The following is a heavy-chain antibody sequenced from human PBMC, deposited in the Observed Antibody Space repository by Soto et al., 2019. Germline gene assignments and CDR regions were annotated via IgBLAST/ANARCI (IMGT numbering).Heavy chain of an antibody. Sequence: GGSLRLSSAASGFTVSSNYMSWVRQAPGKGLEWVSVIYSGGSTYYADSVKGRFTISRDNSKNTLYLQMNSLRAEDTAVYYCARSPYSYGPIDYWGQGTLVTVSS. CDR2: IYSGGST. CDR3: ARSPYSYGPIDY. CDR1: GFTVSSNY. J-gene: IGHJ4*02. D-gene: IGHD5-18*01. V-gene: IGHV3-66*01.